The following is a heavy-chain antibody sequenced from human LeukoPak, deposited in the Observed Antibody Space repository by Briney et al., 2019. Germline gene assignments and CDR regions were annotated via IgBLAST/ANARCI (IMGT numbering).Heavy chain of an antibody. CDR2: ISSSGSTI. D-gene: IGHD4-17*01. CDR3: ARDIDYGEPLDY. V-gene: IGHV3-11*01. J-gene: IGHJ4*02. CDR1: GFTFSDYY. Sequence: GGSLRLSCAASGFTFSDYYVSWIRQAPGKGLEWVSYISSSGSTIYYADSVKGRFTISRDNAKNSLYLQMNSLRAEDTAVYYCARDIDYGEPLDYWGQGTLVTVSS.